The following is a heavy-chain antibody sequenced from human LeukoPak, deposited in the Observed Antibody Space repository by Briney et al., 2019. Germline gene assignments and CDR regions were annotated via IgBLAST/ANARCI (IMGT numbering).Heavy chain of an antibody. CDR2: IIPIFGTA. CDR3: ASARSSSGWYLEYFQH. J-gene: IGHJ1*01. V-gene: IGHV1-69*05. D-gene: IGHD6-19*01. CDR1: GGTFSSYA. Sequence: ASVKVSCKASGGTFSSYAISWVRQAPGQGLEWMGRIIPIFGTANYAQKFQGRVTITTDESTSTAYMELSSLRSEDTAVYYCASARSSSGWYLEYFQHWGQGTLVTVSS.